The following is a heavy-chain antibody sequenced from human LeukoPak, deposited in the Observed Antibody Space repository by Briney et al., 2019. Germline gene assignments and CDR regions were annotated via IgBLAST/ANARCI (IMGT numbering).Heavy chain of an antibody. V-gene: IGHV3-48*04. CDR2: ISSSGSTI. J-gene: IGHJ6*04. D-gene: IGHD3-10*02. Sequence: PGGTLRLSCAASGFTFSYYGMSWVRQAPGKGLEWVSYISSSGSTIYYADSVKGRFTISRDNAKNSLYLQMNSLRAEDTAVYYCAELGITMIGGVWGKGTTVTISS. CDR3: AELGITMIGGV. CDR1: GFTFSYYG.